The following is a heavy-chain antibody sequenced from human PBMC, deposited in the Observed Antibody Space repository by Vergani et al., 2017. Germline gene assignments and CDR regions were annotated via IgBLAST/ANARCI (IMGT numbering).Heavy chain of an antibody. CDR1: GFTFSSYA. Sequence: QVQLVESGGGVVQPGRSLRLSCAASGFTFSSYAMHWVRQAPGKGLEWVAVISYDGSNKYYADSVKGRFTISRDNSKNTLYLRMNSLRAEDTAVYYCARSEPHIVVVTAIPGDYWGQGTLVTVSS. V-gene: IGHV3-30-3*01. CDR2: ISYDGSNK. D-gene: IGHD2-21*02. CDR3: ARSEPHIVVVTAIPGDY. J-gene: IGHJ4*02.